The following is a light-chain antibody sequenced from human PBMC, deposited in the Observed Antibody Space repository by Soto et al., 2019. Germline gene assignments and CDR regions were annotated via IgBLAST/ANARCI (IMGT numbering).Light chain of an antibody. Sequence: EIVLTQSPGTLSLSPGERATLSCSASQSVSSSYLAWYQQKPGQAPRLLIYDASNRATGIPARFSGSESGADFTLTISSLEPEDFAVYYCQQRSNWPITFGQGTRLEIK. J-gene: IGKJ5*01. CDR2: DAS. CDR1: QSVSSSY. CDR3: QQRSNWPIT. V-gene: IGKV3-11*01.